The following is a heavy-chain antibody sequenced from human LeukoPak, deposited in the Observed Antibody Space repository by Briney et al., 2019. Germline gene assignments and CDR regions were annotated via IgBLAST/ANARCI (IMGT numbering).Heavy chain of an antibody. CDR2: ISGSGGST. CDR3: AKRGRLQLKSGSWYFDY. CDR1: GFTFSSYG. V-gene: IGHV3-23*01. Sequence: GGSLRLSCAASGFTFSSYGMSWVRQAPGKGLEWVSAISGSGGSTYYADSVKGRFTISRDNSKNTLYLQMNSLRAEDTAVYYCAKRGRLQLKSGSWYFDYWGQGTLVTVSS. D-gene: IGHD5-24*01. J-gene: IGHJ4*02.